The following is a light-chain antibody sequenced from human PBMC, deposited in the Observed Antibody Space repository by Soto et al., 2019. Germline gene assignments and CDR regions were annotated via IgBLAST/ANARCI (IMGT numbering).Light chain of an antibody. CDR1: QGISNY. Sequence: DIQMTQSPSSLSASVGDRVTITCRASQGISNYLAWYQQKPGKVPKLLIYAASTLQSGVPSRFSGSGSGSDFTLTISSLQPDAGATYYCQKYNSAPRTFGQGTKVEIK. J-gene: IGKJ1*01. CDR3: QKYNSAPRT. V-gene: IGKV1-27*01. CDR2: AAS.